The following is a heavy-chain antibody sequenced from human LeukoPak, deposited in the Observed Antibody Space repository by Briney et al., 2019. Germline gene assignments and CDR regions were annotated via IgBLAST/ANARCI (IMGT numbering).Heavy chain of an antibody. CDR1: GYTFTSYY. Sequence: ASVKVSCKASGYTFTSYYMHWVRQAPGQGLEWMGIINPSSGSTSYAQKFQGRVTMTRDTSTSTVYMELSSLRSEDTAVYYCARDLGEGATVTNLYYYYGMDVWGQGTTVTVSS. D-gene: IGHD4-11*01. J-gene: IGHJ6*02. CDR2: INPSSGST. V-gene: IGHV1-46*01. CDR3: ARDLGEGATVTNLYYYYGMDV.